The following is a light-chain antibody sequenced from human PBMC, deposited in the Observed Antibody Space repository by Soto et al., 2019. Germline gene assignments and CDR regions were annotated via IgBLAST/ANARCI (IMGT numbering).Light chain of an antibody. V-gene: IGLV2-18*02. CDR3: SSYTSSSTHVV. Sequence: QSALTQPPSVSGSPGQSVTISCTGTSSDVGSYNRVSWYQQPPGTAPKLMIYEVSNRPSGVPDRFSGSKSGNTASLTISGRQAEDEADYYCSSYTSSSTHVVFGGGTKVTVL. CDR2: EVS. CDR1: SSDVGSYNR. J-gene: IGLJ2*01.